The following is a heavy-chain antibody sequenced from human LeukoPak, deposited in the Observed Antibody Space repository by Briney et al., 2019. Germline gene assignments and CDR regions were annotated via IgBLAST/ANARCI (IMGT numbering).Heavy chain of an antibody. D-gene: IGHD6-13*01. V-gene: IGHV3-53*01. CDR1: GYSVSSGYY. Sequence: PSETLSLTCTVSGYSVSSGYYWGWIRQPPGKGLEWVSVIYSGGSTYYADSVKGRFTISRDNSKNTLYLQMNSLRAEDTAVYYCARDLAGYFDYWGQGTLVTVSS. CDR3: ARDLAGYFDY. CDR2: IYSGGST. J-gene: IGHJ4*02.